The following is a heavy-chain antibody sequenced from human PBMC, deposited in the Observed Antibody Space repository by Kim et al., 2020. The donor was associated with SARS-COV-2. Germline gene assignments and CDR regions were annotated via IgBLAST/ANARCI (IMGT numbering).Heavy chain of an antibody. V-gene: IGHV3-30*01. D-gene: IGHD4-17*01. Sequence: DPVKGRFTIPRDNSKNPLYLQMNSLRAEDTAVYYCARDQGVYGGNSAVDYWGQGTLVTVSS. CDR3: ARDQGVYGGNSAVDY. J-gene: IGHJ4*02.